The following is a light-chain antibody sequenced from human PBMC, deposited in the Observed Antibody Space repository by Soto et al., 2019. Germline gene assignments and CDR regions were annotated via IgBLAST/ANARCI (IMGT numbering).Light chain of an antibody. CDR2: LGS. CDR1: QSLLFSNGYNY. V-gene: IGKV2-28*01. CDR3: MQALQTPIT. Sequence: DIMMTQSPLSLPVTPGEPASISCRSSQSLLFSNGYNYLDWYLQKPGQSPQLLMYLGSTRASGVPDRFSGSGSGTDFTLKISRVEAEDVGVYYCMQALQTPITFGQGTRLEI. J-gene: IGKJ5*01.